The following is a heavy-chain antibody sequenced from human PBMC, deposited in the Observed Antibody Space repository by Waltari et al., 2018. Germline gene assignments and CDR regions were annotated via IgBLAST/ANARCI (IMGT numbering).Heavy chain of an antibody. CDR1: GFTFSSYE. Sequence: EVQLVESGGGLVQPGGSLRLSCAASGFTFSSYEMNWVRQAPGKGLEWVSYISSSGSTIYYSDSVKGRFTISIDNAKNSLYLQMNSLRAEDTAVYYCARLRWAAAGTRWGQGTLVTVSS. CDR2: ISSSGSTI. D-gene: IGHD6-13*01. CDR3: ARLRWAAAGTR. J-gene: IGHJ4*02. V-gene: IGHV3-48*03.